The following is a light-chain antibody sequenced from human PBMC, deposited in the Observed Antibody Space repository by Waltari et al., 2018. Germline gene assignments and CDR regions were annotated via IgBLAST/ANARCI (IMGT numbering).Light chain of an antibody. J-gene: IGKJ1*01. Sequence: EIVLTQSPCTLSLSPGERATLSCWASQSVGKYLAWYQQKPGQAPRLLIYHTSNRATGIPDRFSGSGSGTDFSLTISRLEPEDFAVYYCQHYVRLPATFGQGTKVEIK. CDR2: HTS. V-gene: IGKV3-20*01. CDR3: QHYVRLPAT. CDR1: QSVGKY.